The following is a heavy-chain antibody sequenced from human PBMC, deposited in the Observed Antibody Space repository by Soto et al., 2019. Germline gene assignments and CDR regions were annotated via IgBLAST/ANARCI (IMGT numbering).Heavy chain of an antibody. Sequence: GGSLRLSCAASGFTFSSYAMHWVRQAPGKGLEWVAVIWYDGYNKYYADSVKGRFTISRDNSKDTLYLQMNSRRAEDTTVYYCAPRVYGDLLDYWGQGTLVTVSS. CDR3: APRVYGDLLDY. CDR2: IWYDGYNK. D-gene: IGHD2-21*01. V-gene: IGHV3-33*08. J-gene: IGHJ4*02. CDR1: GFTFSSYA.